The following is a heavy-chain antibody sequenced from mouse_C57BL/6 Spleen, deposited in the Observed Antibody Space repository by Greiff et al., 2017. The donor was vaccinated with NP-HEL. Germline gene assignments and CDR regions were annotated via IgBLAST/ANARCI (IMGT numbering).Heavy chain of an antibody. CDR3: ARSIYYGNYVNYAMDY. CDR1: GYAFSSYW. D-gene: IGHD2-1*01. J-gene: IGHJ4*01. CDR2: IYPGDGDT. Sequence: QVQLQQSGAELVKPGASVKISCKASGYAFSSYWMNWVKQRPGKGLEWIGQIYPGDGDTNYNGKFKGKATLTADKSSSTAYMQLSSLTSEDSAVYFCARSIYYGNYVNYAMDYWGQGTSVTVSS. V-gene: IGHV1-80*01.